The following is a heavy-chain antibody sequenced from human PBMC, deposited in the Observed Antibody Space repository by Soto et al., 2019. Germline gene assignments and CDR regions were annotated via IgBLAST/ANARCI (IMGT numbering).Heavy chain of an antibody. V-gene: IGHV3-23*01. Sequence: GGSLRLSCAASGFTFSSYAMSWVRQAPGKGLEWVSAISGSGGSTYYADSVKGRFTISRDNSKNTLYLQMNSLRAEDTAVYYCAKEKYYDFWSGQRGEGNWFDPWGQGTLVTVSP. CDR2: ISGSGGST. D-gene: IGHD3-3*01. CDR3: AKEKYYDFWSGQRGEGNWFDP. CDR1: GFTFSSYA. J-gene: IGHJ5*02.